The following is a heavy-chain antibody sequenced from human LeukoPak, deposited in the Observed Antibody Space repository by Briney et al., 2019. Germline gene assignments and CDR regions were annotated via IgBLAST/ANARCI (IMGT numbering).Heavy chain of an antibody. Sequence: SQTLSLTCTVSGGSISSGSYYWSWIRQPAGKGLEWTGRIYTSGSTNYNPSLKSRVTISVDTSKNQFSLKLSSVTAADTAVYYCARDLRLVIAAGWFDPWGQGTLVTVSS. CDR3: ARDLRLVIAAGWFDP. V-gene: IGHV4-61*02. CDR2: IYTSGST. CDR1: GGSISSGSYY. J-gene: IGHJ5*02. D-gene: IGHD2-21*01.